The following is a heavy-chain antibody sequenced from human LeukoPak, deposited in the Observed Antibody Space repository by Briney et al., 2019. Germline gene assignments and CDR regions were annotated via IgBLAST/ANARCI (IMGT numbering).Heavy chain of an antibody. CDR3: ARDAGTGFDY. Sequence: GGSLRLSCAASGFTFSTYAMSWVRQAPGKGLEWVANIKEDASAKYYVDSVKGRFTISKDNAKNSLYLQMNSLRAEDMAVYYCARDAGTGFDYWGQGILVIVSS. CDR1: GFTFSTYA. CDR2: IKEDASAK. D-gene: IGHD3/OR15-3a*01. V-gene: IGHV3-7*01. J-gene: IGHJ4*02.